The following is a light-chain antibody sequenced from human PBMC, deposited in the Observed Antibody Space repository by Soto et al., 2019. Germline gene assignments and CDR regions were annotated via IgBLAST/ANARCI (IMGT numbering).Light chain of an antibody. CDR1: QGISNW. J-gene: IGKJ1*01. Sequence: DIQRTQSPSTLSASVGDRVTITCRASQGISNWLAWYQQKPGKAPKLLIYDASTLESGVPSRFSGSGSGTEFTLTITSLLPDDFATYYCQQFRGTFGQGTKVDIK. CDR2: DAS. V-gene: IGKV1-5*01. CDR3: QQFRGT.